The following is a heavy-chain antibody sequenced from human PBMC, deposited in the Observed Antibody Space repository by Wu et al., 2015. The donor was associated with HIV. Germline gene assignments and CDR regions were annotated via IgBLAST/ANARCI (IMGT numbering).Heavy chain of an antibody. CDR3: AREGYSGPNYMDV. J-gene: IGHJ6*03. Sequence: EVQLVQSGAEVKKPGATVKISCKVSGYSFSDYYMHWVRQAPGKGLEWLGLVDPEDGETVYPEKFQGRVTITADTSTDTAYMELSSLRSEDTAMYYCAREGYSGPNYMDVWGKGTTVTVSS. CDR2: VDPEDGET. V-gene: IGHV1-69-2*01. D-gene: IGHD5-18*01. CDR1: GYSFSDYY.